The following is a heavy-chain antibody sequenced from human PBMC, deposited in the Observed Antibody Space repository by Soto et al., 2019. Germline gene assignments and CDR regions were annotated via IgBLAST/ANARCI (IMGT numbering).Heavy chain of an antibody. V-gene: IGHV3-48*02. CDR3: AKGPHTNVGWPYYFES. Sequence: GGFLSLSCVASGFSLANYRMNLVRQSPGNVLEWISYSSPRGDTIYYADSVEGRFTISRDNARNSLSLHMSSLRDEDSALYYCAKGPHTNVGWPYYFESWGQGVPVTVSS. CDR2: SSPRGDTI. J-gene: IGHJ4*02. D-gene: IGHD6-19*01. CDR1: GFSLANYR.